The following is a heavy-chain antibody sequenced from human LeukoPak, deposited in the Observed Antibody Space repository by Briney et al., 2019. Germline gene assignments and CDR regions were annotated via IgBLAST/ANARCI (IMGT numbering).Heavy chain of an antibody. D-gene: IGHD3-3*01. CDR1: GYTFTGYY. CDR3: ARGPIFGVVTDPGAFDI. J-gene: IGHJ3*02. V-gene: IGHV1-2*02. Sequence: ASVKVSCKASGYTFTGYYMHWVRQAPGQGLEWMGWINPNSGGTNYAQKFQGRVTMTRDTSISTAYMELSRLRSDDTAVYYCARGPIFGVVTDPGAFDIWGQGTMVTVSS. CDR2: INPNSGGT.